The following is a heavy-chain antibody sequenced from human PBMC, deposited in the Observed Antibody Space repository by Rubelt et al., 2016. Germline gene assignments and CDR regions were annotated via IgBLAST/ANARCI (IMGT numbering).Heavy chain of an antibody. J-gene: IGHJ4*02. CDR1: GGSVSSGSYY. Sequence: QVQLQESGPGLVKPSETLSLTCTVSGGSVSSGSYYWSWIRQPPGKGLEWIGYIYYSGSTNYNPSLKGRVTISVDTSKNQFSLKLSAVTAADTAVYYCARVGGNSGSYYFDYWGQGTLVTVSS. V-gene: IGHV4-61*01. CDR3: ARVGGNSGSYYFDY. D-gene: IGHD1-26*01. CDR2: IYYSGST.